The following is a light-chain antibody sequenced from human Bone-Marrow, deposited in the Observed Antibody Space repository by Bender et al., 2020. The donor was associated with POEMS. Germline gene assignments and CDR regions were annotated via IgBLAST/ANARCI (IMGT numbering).Light chain of an antibody. Sequence: QSALTQPASVSASPGQSVTISCTGTNSDVGAYNYVSWYQQHPGKAPKLIIYDVTNRPSGISNRFSGSKSGNTASLTISGLQAEDEADYYCSSYAGSKSFVFGTGTKVTVL. V-gene: IGLV2-14*01. CDR3: SSYAGSKSFV. J-gene: IGLJ1*01. CDR2: DVT. CDR1: NSDVGAYNY.